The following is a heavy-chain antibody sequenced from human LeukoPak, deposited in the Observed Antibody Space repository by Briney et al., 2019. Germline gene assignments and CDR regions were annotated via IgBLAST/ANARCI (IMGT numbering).Heavy chain of an antibody. J-gene: IGHJ4*02. V-gene: IGHV3-23*01. CDR2: ISGSGGST. Sequence: GGSLRLSCAGSRFIFNDYAMNWVRQAPGKGLEWVSAISGSGGSTYYADSVKSRFTISRDNSKNTLYLQMNSLRAEDTAVYYCAKGIGGYPVFYYFDYWGQGTLVTVSS. CDR1: RFIFNDYA. CDR3: AKGIGGYPVFYYFDY. D-gene: IGHD3-22*01.